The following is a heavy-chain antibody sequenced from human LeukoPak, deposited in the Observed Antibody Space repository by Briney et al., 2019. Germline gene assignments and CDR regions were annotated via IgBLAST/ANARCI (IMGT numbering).Heavy chain of an antibody. J-gene: IGHJ6*03. CDR3: ARAYYDILTGYYEGGSYNYHYMDV. CDR1: GYTFTGYY. Sequence: ASMKVSCKASGYTFTGYYMHWVRQAPGQGLEWMGWIKPDSGDTEYAQKFQGRVTMTRDTSISTAYMELCRLRFDDTAVYYCARAYYDILTGYYEGGSYNYHYMDVWGKGTTVTVSS. CDR2: IKPDSGDT. V-gene: IGHV1-2*02. D-gene: IGHD3-9*01.